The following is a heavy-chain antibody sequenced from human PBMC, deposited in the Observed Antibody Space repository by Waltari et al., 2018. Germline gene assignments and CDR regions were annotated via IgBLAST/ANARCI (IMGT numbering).Heavy chain of an antibody. J-gene: IGHJ4*02. D-gene: IGHD3-22*01. CDR2: IFSDGDGE. V-gene: IGHV3-30*09. CDR3: ARDKEDRVDY. Sequence: APGQGLEWVLVIFSDGDGERYEDSVKGRFAIARDNPGNTVYLQMNDLRAEDTGVYYCARDKEDRVDYWGQGILVSVSS.